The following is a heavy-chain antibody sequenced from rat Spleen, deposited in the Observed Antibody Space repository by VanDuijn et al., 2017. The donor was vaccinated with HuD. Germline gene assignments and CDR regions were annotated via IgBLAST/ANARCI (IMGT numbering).Heavy chain of an antibody. Sequence: EVQLVESGGGLVQPGRSLKVSCEASGFTFSNYGMAWVRQAPTKGLEWVATINYDATSTHYRDSVKGRFTISRDNAKSTLFLHMDSLRSEDTATYYCARLDYWGQGVMVTVSS. CDR1: GFTFSNYG. J-gene: IGHJ2*01. V-gene: IGHV5-29*01. CDR3: ARLDY. CDR2: INYDATST.